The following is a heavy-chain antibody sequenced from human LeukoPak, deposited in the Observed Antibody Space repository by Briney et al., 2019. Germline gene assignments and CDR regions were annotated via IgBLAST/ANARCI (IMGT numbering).Heavy chain of an antibody. CDR3: HAPRRWSGYYNFDY. D-gene: IGHD3-3*01. CDR1: GATFTSYA. V-gene: IGHV1-69*01. CDR2: FIPIFGTA. J-gene: IGHJ4*02. Sequence: SSVTVSCNASGATFTSYAISWDRQAPGQGLEWVGGFIPIFGTANYAYKFQGRVTITAAASNSTDYLYLRRLSSEAAAVSSFHAPRRWSGYYNFDYWGQGTLVTASP.